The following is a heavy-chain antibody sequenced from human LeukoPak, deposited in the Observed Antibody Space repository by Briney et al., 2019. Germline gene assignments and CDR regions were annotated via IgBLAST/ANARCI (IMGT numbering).Heavy chain of an antibody. V-gene: IGHV4-61*02. CDR2: IHTSGST. D-gene: IGHD3-3*01. CDR3: ARHLETQPVATFDY. J-gene: IGHJ4*02. Sequence: SETLSLTCNVSGGSINSGTYYWTWIRQPAGKGLEWIGRIHTSGSTNYNPSLKSRVTISVDTSKNQFSLKLSSVTAADTAVYYCARHLETQPVATFDYWGQGTLVTVSS. CDR1: GGSINSGTYY.